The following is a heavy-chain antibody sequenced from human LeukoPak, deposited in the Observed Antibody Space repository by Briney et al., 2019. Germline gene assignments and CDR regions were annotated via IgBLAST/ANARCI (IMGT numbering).Heavy chain of an antibody. CDR3: AREAPTNGYYFDY. Sequence: GGSLRLSCAAAGFSFSSYEMNWVRQAPGKGLERVSYISSSGTTIYYADSVQGRFTTSRDTAKNSLYLRMNSLRAEGTAVYYCAREAPTNGYYFDYWGQGTLVTVSS. D-gene: IGHD2-8*01. J-gene: IGHJ4*02. V-gene: IGHV3-48*03. CDR2: ISSSGTTI. CDR1: GFSFSSYE.